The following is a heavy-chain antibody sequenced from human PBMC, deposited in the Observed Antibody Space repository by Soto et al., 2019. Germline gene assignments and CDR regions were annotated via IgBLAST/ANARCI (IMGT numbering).Heavy chain of an antibody. D-gene: IGHD3-9*01. CDR2: IDWDDDK. Sequence: SGPTLVNTTQTLTLTCTFSGFSLSTSGMCVSWIRQPPGKALEWLARIDWDDDKYYSTSLKTRLTISKDTSKNQVVLTMTNMDPVDTATYYCARITFLYYDILTGYEPDYYYYMDVWGKGTTVTVSS. V-gene: IGHV2-70*11. CDR1: GFSLSTSGMC. J-gene: IGHJ6*03. CDR3: ARITFLYYDILTGYEPDYYYYMDV.